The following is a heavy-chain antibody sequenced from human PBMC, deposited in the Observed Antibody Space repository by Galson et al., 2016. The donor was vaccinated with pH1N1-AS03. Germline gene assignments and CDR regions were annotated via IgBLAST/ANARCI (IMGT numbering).Heavy chain of an antibody. CDR1: GYIFSDYY. D-gene: IGHD3-10*01. V-gene: IGHV1-2*02. J-gene: IGHJ6*02. CDR2: ININDGVT. CDR3: ARGLKSMLRGVIDNYYGMDV. Sequence: SVKVSCKASGYIFSDYYMHWVRQAPGQGLEWMAWININDGVTNYAQKFHGRVTMSRDTSINTAYMELSRLGSDDTAVYYCARGLKSMLRGVIDNYYGMDVWGRGTTATVSS.